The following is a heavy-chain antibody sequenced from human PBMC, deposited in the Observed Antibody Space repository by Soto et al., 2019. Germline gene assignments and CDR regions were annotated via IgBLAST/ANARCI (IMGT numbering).Heavy chain of an antibody. Sequence: PGESLKISCKGSGYSFTSYWIGWVRQMPGKGLEWMGIIYPGDSDTRYSPSFQGQVTISADKSISTAYLQWSSLKASDTAMYYCERQNGPGRYHDAFDIWGQGTMVTVSS. CDR3: ERQNGPGRYHDAFDI. CDR1: GYSFTSYW. CDR2: IYPGDSDT. J-gene: IGHJ3*02. D-gene: IGHD3-10*01. V-gene: IGHV5-51*01.